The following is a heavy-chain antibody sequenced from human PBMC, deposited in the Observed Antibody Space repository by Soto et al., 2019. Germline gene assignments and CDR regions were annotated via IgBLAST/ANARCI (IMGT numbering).Heavy chain of an antibody. Sequence: EVHLSESGGGLVEPGGSLRLSCAASGFTFSDYGMRWVRQAPGQGLEWVSGVSGSGDSGTGDRTYYADSVKGRFTISRDNSENTLYPQMNSLRAEDTAVYYCAKDEKGVLADYFDCWGQGTLVTVSS. J-gene: IGHJ4*02. D-gene: IGHD2-2*01. CDR2: VSGSGDSGTGDRT. CDR1: GFTFSDYG. CDR3: AKDEKGVLADYFDC. V-gene: IGHV3-23*01.